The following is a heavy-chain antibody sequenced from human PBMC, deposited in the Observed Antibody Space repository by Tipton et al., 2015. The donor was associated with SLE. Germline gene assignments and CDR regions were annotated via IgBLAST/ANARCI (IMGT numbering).Heavy chain of an antibody. CDR3: ARLHGYSYGLNWFDP. CDR2: ITDSGRTT. V-gene: IGHV3-23*01. D-gene: IGHD5-18*01. J-gene: IGHJ5*02. CDR1: GFTFSSYA. Sequence: SLRLSCAASGFTFSSYAMSWVRQAPGKGLEWVSAITDSGRTTYYADSVKGRFTISRDNSKNTLYLQMNSLRAEDTAVYYCARLHGYSYGLNWFDPWGQGTLISVSS.